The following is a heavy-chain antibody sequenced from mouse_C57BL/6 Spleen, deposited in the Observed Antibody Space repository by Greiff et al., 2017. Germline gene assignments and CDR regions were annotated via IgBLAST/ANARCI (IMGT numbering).Heavy chain of an antibody. D-gene: IGHD2-4*01. CDR2: VRLKSDNYAT. J-gene: IGHJ3*01. CDR1: GFTFSNYW. Sequence: EVKVVESGGGLVQPGGSMKLSCVASGFTFSNYWMNWVRQSPEKGLEWVAQVRLKSDNYATHYAESVKGRFFISRDDSKSSVYLRMNNLRAEDTGIYYCTRDYDDDVAWFAYWGQGTLVTVSA. V-gene: IGHV6-3*01. CDR3: TRDYDDDVAWFAY.